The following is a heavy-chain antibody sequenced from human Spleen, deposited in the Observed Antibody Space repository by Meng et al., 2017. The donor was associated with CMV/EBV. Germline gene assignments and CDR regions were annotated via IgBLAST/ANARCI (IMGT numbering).Heavy chain of an antibody. CDR1: STYN. CDR2: VGASNNI. V-gene: IGHV3-69-1*02. CDR3: ASEGGYQLPSY. D-gene: IGHD2-2*01. Sequence: GGSLRLSCAAFSTYNMNWVRQAPGKGLEWVSYVGASNNIYYADSVKGRFTISRDNAKNSVYLQMNSLRVEDTAVYYCASEGGYQLPSYWGQGTLVTVSS. J-gene: IGHJ4*02.